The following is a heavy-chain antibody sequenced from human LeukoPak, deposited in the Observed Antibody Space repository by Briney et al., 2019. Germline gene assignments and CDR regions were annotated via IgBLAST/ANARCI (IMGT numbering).Heavy chain of an antibody. CDR1: GDSVSSNSAT. CDR2: TYYRSKWYS. D-gene: IGHD3-9*01. Sequence: SQTLSLTCAISGDSVSSNSATWNWIRQSPSRGLEWLGRTYYRSKWYSDYAVSVKSRITINPDTSKNQFSLQLNSVTPEDTAMYYCAMSTGTPARMFDYWGQGTLVTVSS. CDR3: AMSTGTPARMFDY. J-gene: IGHJ4*02. V-gene: IGHV6-1*01.